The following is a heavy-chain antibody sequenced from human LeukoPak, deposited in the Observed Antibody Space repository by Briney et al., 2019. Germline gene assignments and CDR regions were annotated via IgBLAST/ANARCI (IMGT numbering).Heavy chain of an antibody. J-gene: IGHJ3*02. V-gene: IGHV4-59*01. CDR3: ARSRARDAFDI. CDR2: IYYSGST. Sequence: KPSETLSLTCTVSGGSISSYYWSWIRQPPGKGLEWIGYIYYSGSTNYNPSLKSRVTISVDTSKNQFSLKLSSVTAADTAVYYCARSRARDAFDIRGQGTMVTVSS. CDR1: GGSISSYY. D-gene: IGHD6-6*01.